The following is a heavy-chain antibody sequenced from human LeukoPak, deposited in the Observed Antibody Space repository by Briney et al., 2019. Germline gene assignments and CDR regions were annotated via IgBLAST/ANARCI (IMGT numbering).Heavy chain of an antibody. D-gene: IGHD1-26*01. CDR2: IRSKANSYAT. CDR3: TRGVREWELLTSYYFDY. CDR1: GFTFSGSA. V-gene: IGHV3-73*01. J-gene: IGHJ4*02. Sequence: GGSLRLSCAASGFTFSGSAMHWVRQASGKGLEWVGRIRSKANSYATAYAASVKGRFTISRDDSKNTAYPQMNSLKTEDTAVYYCTRGVREWELLTSYYFDYWGQGTLVTVSS.